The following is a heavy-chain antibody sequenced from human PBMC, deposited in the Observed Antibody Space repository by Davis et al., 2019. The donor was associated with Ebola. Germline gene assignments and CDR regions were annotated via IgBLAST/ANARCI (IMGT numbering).Heavy chain of an antibody. D-gene: IGHD3-10*01. J-gene: IGHJ6*02. CDR1: GGFISSYY. V-gene: IGHV4-59*01. CDR3: ARDLWYYGSGSYGNYYGMDV. Sequence: MPGRSLRPSCTLSGGFISSYYWSWIRQPPGKGLEWFGYIYYSGTTNYNPSLKTRVTISVDTSKNQFSLKLSTVTAADTAVHYCARDLWYYGSGSYGNYYGMDVWGQGTTVTVSS. CDR2: IYYSGTT.